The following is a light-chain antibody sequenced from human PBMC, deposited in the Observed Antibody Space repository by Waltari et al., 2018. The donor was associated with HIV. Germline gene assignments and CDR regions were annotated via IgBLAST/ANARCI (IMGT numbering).Light chain of an antibody. CDR2: DNN. CDR1: SSTIGNNY. J-gene: IGLJ3*02. V-gene: IGLV1-51*01. Sequence: QSVLPQPPSASAAPGQKVPISCSASSSTIGNNYGSWYQQLPGTAPKLLIYDNNKRPSGIPDRFSGSKSGTSATLGITGLQTGDEADYYCGTWDSSLSAGVFGGGTKLTVL. CDR3: GTWDSSLSAGV.